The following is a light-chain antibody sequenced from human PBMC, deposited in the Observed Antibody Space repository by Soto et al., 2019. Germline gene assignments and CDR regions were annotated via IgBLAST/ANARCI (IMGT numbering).Light chain of an antibody. CDR3: QQYGSSTRT. V-gene: IGKV3-20*01. CDR2: GAS. Sequence: PGERVTLSCRASQSVSSDLAWYHQKPGQAPRLLIYGASSRATGIPDRFSGSGSGTDFTLTISRLEPEDFAVYYCQQYGSSTRTFGQGTKVDI. J-gene: IGKJ1*01. CDR1: QSVSSD.